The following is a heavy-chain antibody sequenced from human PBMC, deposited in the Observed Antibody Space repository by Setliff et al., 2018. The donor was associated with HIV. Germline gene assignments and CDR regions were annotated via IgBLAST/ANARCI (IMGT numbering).Heavy chain of an antibody. D-gene: IGHD6-19*01. V-gene: IGHV2-5*02. CDR3: VKGKRSDSTSGWGYYLDA. Sequence: SGPTLVNPTQTLTLTCSFSGFSLNTSGVSVGWIRQPPGKALEWLGVIYWDDDKRFSPSLKSRLTITKDTSRNQVVLTMINMHPEDSAFYYCVKGKRSDSTSGWGYYLDAWGKGTTVTVSS. CDR2: IYWDDDK. CDR1: GFSLNTSGVS. J-gene: IGHJ6*03.